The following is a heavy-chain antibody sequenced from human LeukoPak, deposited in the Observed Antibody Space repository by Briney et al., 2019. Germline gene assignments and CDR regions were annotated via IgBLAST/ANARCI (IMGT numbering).Heavy chain of an antibody. J-gene: IGHJ5*02. CDR3: ARAPAGSGSYYNPNNWFDP. D-gene: IGHD3-10*01. V-gene: IGHV4-61*10. CDR2: IYYSGST. Sequence: PSETLSLTCTVSGGSISSGSYYWNWIRQPAGKGLEWIGYIYYSGSTNYNPSLKSRVTISVDTSKNQFSLKLSSVTAADTAVYYCARAPAGSGSYYNPNNWFDPWGQGTLVTVSS. CDR1: GGSISSGSYY.